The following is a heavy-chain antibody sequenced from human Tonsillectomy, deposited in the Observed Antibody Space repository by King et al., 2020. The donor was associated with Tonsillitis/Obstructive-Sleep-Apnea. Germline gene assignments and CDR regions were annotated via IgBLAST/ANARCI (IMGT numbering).Heavy chain of an antibody. CDR3: ARTTGELPYHYYYYVDV. V-gene: IGHV3-66*01. CDR2: IYSGGST. J-gene: IGHJ6*03. Sequence: VQLVESGGGLVQPGGSLRLSCAASGFTVSSNYMSWVRQAPGKGLEWVSVIYSGGSTYYADSVKGRFTSSRDNSKNTLYLQMNSLRAEDTAVYYCARTTGELPYHYYYYVDVCGKGTTVTVSS. CDR1: GFTVSSNY. D-gene: IGHD1-7*01.